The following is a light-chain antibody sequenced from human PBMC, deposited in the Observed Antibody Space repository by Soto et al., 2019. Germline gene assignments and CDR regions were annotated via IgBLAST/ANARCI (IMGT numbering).Light chain of an antibody. J-gene: IGKJ1*01. CDR3: MQALQIPQT. V-gene: IGKV2-28*01. CDR2: LVS. CDR1: QSLLHSNGYIY. Sequence: DIVMTQSPLSLPVTPVEPASISCRSSQSLLHSNGYIYLDWYLQKPGHSPQLLIYLVSNRASGVPDRFSGSGSGTDFTLKISRVEAEDVGVYYCMQALQIPQTFGQGTKVDIK.